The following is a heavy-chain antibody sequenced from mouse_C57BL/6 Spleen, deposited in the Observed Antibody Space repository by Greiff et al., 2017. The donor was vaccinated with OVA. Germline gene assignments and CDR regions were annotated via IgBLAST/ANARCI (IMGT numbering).Heavy chain of an antibody. V-gene: IGHV1-82*01. J-gene: IGHJ1*03. D-gene: IGHD2-12*01. CDR1: GYAFSSSW. Sequence: VQLQQSGPELVKPGASVKISCKASGYAFSSSWMNWVKQRPGKGLEWIGRIYPGDGDTNYNGKFKGKATLTADKSSSTAYMQLSSLTFEDSAVYFCARELLRYFDVWGTGTTVTVSA. CDR3: ARELLRYFDV. CDR2: IYPGDGDT.